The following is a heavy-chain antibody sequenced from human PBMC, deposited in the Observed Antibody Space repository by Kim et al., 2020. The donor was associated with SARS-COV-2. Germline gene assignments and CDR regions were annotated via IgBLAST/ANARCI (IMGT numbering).Heavy chain of an antibody. V-gene: IGHV4-61*02. CDR1: GDSISSGSYY. CDR3: ARGRYYYDSSGTPNWFDP. D-gene: IGHD3-22*01. CDR2: I. J-gene: IGHJ5*02. Sequence: SETLSLTCTVSGDSISSGSYYWSWVRQPAGKGLEWIGRIDYNPSLKSRVTISLDTSKNQFSLKLSSVTAADTAVYFCARGRYYYDSSGTPNWFDPWGQGTLVTVSS.